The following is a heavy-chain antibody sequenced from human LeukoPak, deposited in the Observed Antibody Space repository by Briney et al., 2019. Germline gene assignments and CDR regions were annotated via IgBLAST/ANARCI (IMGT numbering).Heavy chain of an antibody. J-gene: IGHJ5*02. V-gene: IGHV1-18*01. Sequence: VASVKVSCKASGYTFTSYGISWVRQAPGQGLEWMGWISAYNGNTNYAQKLQGRVSMTTDTSTSTAYMELRSLRSDDTAVYYCAGTRDARYNWFDPWGQGTLVTVSS. CDR2: ISAYNGNT. CDR1: GYTFTSYG. CDR3: AGTRDARYNWFDP. D-gene: IGHD2-2*01.